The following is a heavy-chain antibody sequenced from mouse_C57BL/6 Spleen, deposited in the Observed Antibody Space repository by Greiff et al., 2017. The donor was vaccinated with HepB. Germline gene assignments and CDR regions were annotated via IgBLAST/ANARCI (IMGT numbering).Heavy chain of an antibody. CDR1: GYTFTSYW. J-gene: IGHJ2*01. CDR3: AKGGVFYYYGSSYPYFDY. CDR2: IDPNSGGT. D-gene: IGHD1-1*01. V-gene: IGHV1-72*01. Sequence: QVQLQQSGAELVKPGASVKLSCKASGYTFTSYWMHWVKQRPGRGLEWIGRIDPNSGGTKYNEKFKSKATLTLDKPSSTAYMQLSSLTSEDSAVYYCAKGGVFYYYGSSYPYFDYWGQGTTLTVSS.